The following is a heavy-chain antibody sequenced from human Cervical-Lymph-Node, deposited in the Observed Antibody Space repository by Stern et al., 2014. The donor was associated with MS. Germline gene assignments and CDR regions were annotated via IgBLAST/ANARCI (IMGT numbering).Heavy chain of an antibody. J-gene: IGHJ5*02. V-gene: IGHV1-69*06. D-gene: IGHD3-10*01. Sequence: QVQLVQSGDEVKKPGSSVRVSCKASRDTFSHYALSWVRQAPEHGLEWMGGVIPGLGTTSCAQKFQGRITISADTSTNTLYMELSSLKSEDTAVYFCARDQGDYGSGSEDSWFDPWGQGTLVTVSS. CDR3: ARDQGDYGSGSEDSWFDP. CDR1: RDTFSHYA. CDR2: VIPGLGTT.